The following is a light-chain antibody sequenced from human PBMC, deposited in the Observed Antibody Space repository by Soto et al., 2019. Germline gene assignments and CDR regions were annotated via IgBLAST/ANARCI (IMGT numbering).Light chain of an antibody. CDR2: LNSDGSH. J-gene: IGLJ3*02. CDR3: QTWGTGIGV. CDR1: SGHSSYA. V-gene: IGLV4-69*01. Sequence: QLVLTQSPSASASLGASVKLTCTLSSGHSSYAIAWHQQQPEKGPRYLMKLNSDGSHYKGDGIPDRFSGSSSGAERYLTISSLQSEDEADYYCQTWGTGIGVFGGGTKLTVL.